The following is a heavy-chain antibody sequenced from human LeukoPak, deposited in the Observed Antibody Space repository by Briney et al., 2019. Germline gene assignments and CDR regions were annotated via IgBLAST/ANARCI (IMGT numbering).Heavy chain of an antibody. CDR3: ARGAYNYGSGSYVFDY. Sequence: SETLSLTCTVSGVSITSYYWSWIRQPAGKGLEWIGRIYTSGSTNYNPSLKSRVTMSVDTSKNQFSLKLSSVTAADTAVYYCARGAYNYGSGSYVFDYWGQGTLVTVSS. V-gene: IGHV4-4*07. CDR1: GVSITSYY. D-gene: IGHD3-10*01. CDR2: IYTSGST. J-gene: IGHJ4*02.